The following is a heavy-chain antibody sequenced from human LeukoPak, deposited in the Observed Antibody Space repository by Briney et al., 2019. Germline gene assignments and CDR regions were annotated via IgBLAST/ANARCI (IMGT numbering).Heavy chain of an antibody. CDR2: ISSSGSTI. Sequence: GGSLRLSCAASGFTFSDYYMSWIRQAPGKGLEWVSYISSSGSTIYYADSVKGRFTISRDNAKNSLYLQMNSLRVEDTAVYYCARDHYYDSSGYFLGYWGQGTLVTVSS. V-gene: IGHV3-11*01. CDR1: GFTFSDYY. D-gene: IGHD3-22*01. J-gene: IGHJ4*02. CDR3: ARDHYYDSSGYFLGY.